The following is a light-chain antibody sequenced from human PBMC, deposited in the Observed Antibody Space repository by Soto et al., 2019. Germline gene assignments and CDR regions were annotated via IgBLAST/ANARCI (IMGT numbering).Light chain of an antibody. V-gene: IGLV1-51*02. Sequence: QSVLTQPPSVSAAPGQKVTISCSGSDSRFGNNYVSWYQQLPGTAPKLLIYESDKRPSGIPDRFSGSKSGTSATLGITGLQTGDEADYYCGTWDSSLSAGVFGGGTKLTVL. CDR1: DSRFGNNY. CDR2: ESD. J-gene: IGLJ2*01. CDR3: GTWDSSLSAGV.